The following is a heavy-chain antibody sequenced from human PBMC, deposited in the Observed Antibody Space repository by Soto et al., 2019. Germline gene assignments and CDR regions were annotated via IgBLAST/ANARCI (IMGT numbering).Heavy chain of an antibody. V-gene: IGHV3-23*01. D-gene: IGHD6-19*01. CDR2: ISGSGGST. CDR3: AKDRSGQWLVPTYFDY. Sequence: GGSLRLSCAASGFTFSSYAMSWVRQAPGKGLEWVSAISGSGGSTYYADSVKGRFTISRDNSKNTLYLQMNSLRAEDTAVYYCAKDRSGQWLVPTYFDYWGQGTLVTVSS. J-gene: IGHJ4*02. CDR1: GFTFSSYA.